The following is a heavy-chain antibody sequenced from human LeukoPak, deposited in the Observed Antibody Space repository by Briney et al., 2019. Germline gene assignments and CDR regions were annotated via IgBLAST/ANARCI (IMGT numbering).Heavy chain of an antibody. CDR2: ISSSSSYI. D-gene: IGHD2-2*01. J-gene: IGHJ3*02. V-gene: IGHV3-21*01. CDR3: ARGTPTGLKAFDI. Sequence: PGGSLRLSCAASGFTFSSYSMNWVRQAPGKGLEWVSSISSSSSYIYYADSVKGRFTISRDNAKNSLYLQMNSLRAEDTAVYYCARGTPTGLKAFDIWGQGTMVTVSS. CDR1: GFTFSSYS.